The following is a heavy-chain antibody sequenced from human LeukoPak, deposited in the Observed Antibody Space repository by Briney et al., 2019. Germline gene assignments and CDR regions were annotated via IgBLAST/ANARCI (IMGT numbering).Heavy chain of an antibody. CDR1: GYTFTGYY. CDR3: ARDIGIVVAGTVDY. D-gene: IGHD6-19*01. CDR2: ISAYNGDT. V-gene: IGHV1-18*04. Sequence: ASVKVSCKASGYTFTGYYMHWVRQAPGQGLEWMGWISAYNGDTNYAQKLQGRLTMTTDTSTSTAYMELRSLRSDDTAVYYCARDIGIVVAGTVDYWGQGTLVTVSS. J-gene: IGHJ4*02.